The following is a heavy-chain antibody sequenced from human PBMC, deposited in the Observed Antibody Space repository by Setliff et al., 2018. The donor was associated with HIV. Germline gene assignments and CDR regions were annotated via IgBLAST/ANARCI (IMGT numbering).Heavy chain of an antibody. CDR3: ARYNWNPLGYRFDY. Sequence: PGESLKISCAASGFTFSSYGMHWVRQGPGKGLEWVANIKQDGSEKYYVDSVKGRFTISRDNGKNSLYLQMNSLKTEDTAVYYCARYNWNPLGYRFDYWGQGTLVTVSS. D-gene: IGHD1-20*01. CDR1: GFTFSSYG. V-gene: IGHV3-7*03. J-gene: IGHJ4*02. CDR2: IKQDGSEK.